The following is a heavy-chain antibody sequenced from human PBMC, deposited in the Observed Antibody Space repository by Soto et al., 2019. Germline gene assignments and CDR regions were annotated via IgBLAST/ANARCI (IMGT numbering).Heavy chain of an antibody. CDR2: MNPNSGNT. CDR1: GYTFTSYD. D-gene: IGHD3-3*01. V-gene: IGHV1-8*01. J-gene: IGHJ6*02. CDR3: ARGRYYDFWSGGFGWADV. Sequence: QVQLVQSGAEVKKPGASVKVSCKASGYTFTSYDINWVRQATGQGLEWMGWMNPNSGNTGYEQKFQGRVTMTRNTSIRTGYMELSSVRSEDTAVYYCARGRYYDFWSGGFGWADVWGQGTTVTVSS.